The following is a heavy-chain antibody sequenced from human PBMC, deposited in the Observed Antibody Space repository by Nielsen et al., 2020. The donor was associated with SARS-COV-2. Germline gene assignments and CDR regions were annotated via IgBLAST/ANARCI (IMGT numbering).Heavy chain of an antibody. V-gene: IGHV3-49*03. Sequence: GGSLRLSCTTSGFTFGDYGMSWFRQAPGKGLEWISFIRSEAYGETTEYAASVKGRFSISRDDSNSIAYLQMNSLETEDTAVYYCSRFLEWSSPHYFDYWGQGTRVSVSS. CDR3: SRFLEWSSPHYFDY. J-gene: IGHJ4*02. CDR1: GFTFGDYG. CDR2: IRSEAYGETT. D-gene: IGHD3-3*01.